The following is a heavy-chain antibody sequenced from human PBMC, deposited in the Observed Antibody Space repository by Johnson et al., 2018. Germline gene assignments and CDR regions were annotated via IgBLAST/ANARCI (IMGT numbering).Heavy chain of an antibody. D-gene: IGHD4/OR15-4a*01. Sequence: QVQLVESGAEVKKPGSSVKVSCKASGGTFSSYAISWVRQAPGQGLEWMGGIIPIFGTANYAQKFQGRVTITADESTSTAYMELSSLRSEDTAVYYCARGVSDYVPAFYGMDVWGQGTTVTVSS. V-gene: IGHV1-69*01. CDR3: ARGVSDYVPAFYGMDV. CDR1: GGTFSSYA. J-gene: IGHJ6*02. CDR2: IIPIFGTA.